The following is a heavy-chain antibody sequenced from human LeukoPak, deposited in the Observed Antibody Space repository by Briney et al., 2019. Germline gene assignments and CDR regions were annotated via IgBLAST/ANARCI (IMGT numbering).Heavy chain of an antibody. V-gene: IGHV3-23*01. CDR3: AKGIAAAGTFSYYYYYMDV. J-gene: IGHJ6*03. Sequence: SGGSLRLSWAASGFTFSSYAMSWVRQAPGKGLEWVSAISGSGGSTYYADSVKGRFTISRDNSKNTLYLQMNSLRAEDTAVYYCAKGIAAAGTFSYYYYYMDVWGKGTTVTVSS. D-gene: IGHD6-13*01. CDR1: GFTFSSYA. CDR2: ISGSGGST.